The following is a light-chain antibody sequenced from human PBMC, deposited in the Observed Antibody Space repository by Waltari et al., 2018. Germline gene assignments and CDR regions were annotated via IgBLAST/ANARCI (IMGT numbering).Light chain of an antibody. V-gene: IGKV1-27*01. J-gene: IGKJ3*01. CDR3: QNYKSAPFT. CDR1: RGISNY. Sequence: DIQMTQSPSSLSASIGDRVTITCRASRGISNYLAWYQQKPGKVPKLLIYGASTLQSGVPSRFSGSGSGTDYTLSISSLQPEDVATYFCQNYKSAPFTFGPGTKVELK. CDR2: GAS.